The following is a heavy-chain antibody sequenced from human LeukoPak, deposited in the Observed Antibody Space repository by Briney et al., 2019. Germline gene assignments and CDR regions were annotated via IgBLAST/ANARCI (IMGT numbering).Heavy chain of an antibody. D-gene: IGHD3-22*01. Sequence: ASVKVSCKASGYTFTSYDINWVRQATGQGLEWMGWMNPNSGNTGYAQKFQGRVTMTRNTSISTAYMELSSLRSEDTAVYYCARDLYSYDSSGYYYGWFDPWGQGTLVTVSS. CDR2: MNPNSGNT. CDR1: GYTFTSYD. J-gene: IGHJ5*02. V-gene: IGHV1-8*01. CDR3: ARDLYSYDSSGYYYGWFDP.